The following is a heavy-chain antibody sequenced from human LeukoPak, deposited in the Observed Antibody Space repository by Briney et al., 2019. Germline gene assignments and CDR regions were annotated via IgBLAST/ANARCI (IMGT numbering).Heavy chain of an antibody. Sequence: ASVKVSCKASDYTFSTYGITWVRQAPGQGLEWMGWISAYNGNTNHEQKLQGRATMTTDTSTSTAYLELKSLRSDDTAVYYCARASGSYCSSTSCNDAFDIWGQGTMVTVS. V-gene: IGHV1-18*01. J-gene: IGHJ3*02. CDR3: ARASGSYCSSTSCNDAFDI. D-gene: IGHD2-2*01. CDR2: ISAYNGNT. CDR1: DYTFSTYG.